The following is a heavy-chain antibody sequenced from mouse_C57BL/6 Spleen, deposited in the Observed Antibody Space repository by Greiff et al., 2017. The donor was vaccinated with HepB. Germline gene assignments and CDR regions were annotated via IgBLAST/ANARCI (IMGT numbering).Heavy chain of an antibody. Sequence: VQLQQSGPELVKPGASVKISCKASGYAFSSSWMNWVKQRPGKGLEWIGRIYPGDGDTNYNGKFKGKATLTADKSSSTAYMQLSSLTSEDSAVYFCARSGGYDGSSHYFDYWGQGTTPTVSS. CDR3: ARSGGYDGSSHYFDY. V-gene: IGHV1-82*01. D-gene: IGHD1-1*01. J-gene: IGHJ2*01. CDR1: GYAFSSSW. CDR2: IYPGDGDT.